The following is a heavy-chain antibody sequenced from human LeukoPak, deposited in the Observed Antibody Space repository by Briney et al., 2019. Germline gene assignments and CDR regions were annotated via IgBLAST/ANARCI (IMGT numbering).Heavy chain of an antibody. CDR1: GYTFTSYY. J-gene: IGHJ4*02. CDR3: ARDRARGYDYVWGSYPDY. D-gene: IGHD3-16*02. Sequence: ASVKVSCKASGYTFTSYYMHWVRQAPGQGLEWMGIINPSGGSTSYAQKFQGRVTMTRGTSTSTVYMELSSLRSEDTAVYYCARDRARGYDYVWGSYPDYWGQGTLVTVSS. V-gene: IGHV1-46*01. CDR2: INPSGGST.